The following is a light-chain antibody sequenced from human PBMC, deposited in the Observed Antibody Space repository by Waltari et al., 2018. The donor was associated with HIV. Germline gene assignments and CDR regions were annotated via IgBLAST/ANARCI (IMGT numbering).Light chain of an antibody. CDR3: QQRTNWLWT. CDR2: DAS. V-gene: IGKV3-11*01. J-gene: IGKJ1*01. CDR1: QSVSNY. Sequence: EVVLTQSPATLSLSPGERATISCRASQSVSNYLTWYQQKPGQAPRLLIYDASKRATGIPARFSGSWSGTDFTLTITSLEPEDFAVYYCQQRTNWLWTFGQGTKVEIK.